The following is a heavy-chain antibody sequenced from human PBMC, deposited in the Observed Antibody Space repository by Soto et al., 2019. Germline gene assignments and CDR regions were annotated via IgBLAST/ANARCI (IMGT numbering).Heavy chain of an antibody. V-gene: IGHV3-48*01. Sequence: EVQLVESGGGLVQPGGSLRLSCAASGFTFSSYSMNWVRQAPGKGLEWVSYISSSSSTIYYADSVKGRFTISRDNAKNSLYLQMNSLRAEDTAVYYCARDAPLREQLLLDYWVQGTLVTVSS. CDR3: ARDAPLREQLLLDY. D-gene: IGHD6-13*01. CDR1: GFTFSSYS. CDR2: ISSSSSTI. J-gene: IGHJ4*02.